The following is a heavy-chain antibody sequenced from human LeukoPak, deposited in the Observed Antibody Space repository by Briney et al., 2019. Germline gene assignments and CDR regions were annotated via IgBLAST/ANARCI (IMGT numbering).Heavy chain of an antibody. V-gene: IGHV3-23*01. CDR3: AKSFLGFSYGKIDY. Sequence: GGPLRLSCAASGFTFSNYAMNWVRQAPGEGVEGVSAIRDSDDSTYYADSVKGGFTISRDTSKNMLYLQMNSLRAEDTAVYYCAKSFLGFSYGKIDYWGQGTVVTVSS. CDR2: IRDSDDST. J-gene: IGHJ4*02. CDR1: GFTFSNYA. D-gene: IGHD5-18*01.